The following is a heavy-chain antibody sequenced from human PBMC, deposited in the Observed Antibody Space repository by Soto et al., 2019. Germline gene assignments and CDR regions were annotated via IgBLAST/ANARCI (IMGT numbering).Heavy chain of an antibody. Sequence: QVQLQESGPGLVKPSQTLSLTCTVSGGSISSGGYYWSWIRQHPGKGLEWIGYIYYSGSTYYNPSLRSLFTMSVDTSKNQFSLKLSSVTAADTAVYYCARDLQYSRLFYGMDVWGQGTTVTVSS. D-gene: IGHD6-13*01. CDR2: IYYSGST. V-gene: IGHV4-31*01. CDR3: ARDLQYSRLFYGMDV. CDR1: GGSISSGGYY. J-gene: IGHJ6*02.